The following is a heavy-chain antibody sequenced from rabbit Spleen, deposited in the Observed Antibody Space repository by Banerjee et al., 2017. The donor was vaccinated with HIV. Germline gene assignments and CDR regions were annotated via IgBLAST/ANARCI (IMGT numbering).Heavy chain of an antibody. D-gene: IGHD1-1*01. V-gene: IGHV1S45*01. CDR1: GFSFSNSYY. Sequence: QEQLEESGGGLVQPEGSLTLTCTVSGFSFSNSYYMCWVRQAPGKGLEWIACIDTNDGDTDYANWPKGRFTISKTSSTTVTLQMTSLTAADTATYFCARNYVNAFDPWGPGTLVTVS. CDR2: IDTNDGDT. CDR3: ARNYVNAFDP. J-gene: IGHJ2*01.